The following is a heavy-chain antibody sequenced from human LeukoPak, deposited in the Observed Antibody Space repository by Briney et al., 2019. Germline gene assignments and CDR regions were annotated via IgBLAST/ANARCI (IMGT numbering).Heavy chain of an antibody. CDR2: IFYSGST. CDR3: ARLGYCDSSSCYLHYHYYMDV. CDR1: AGSISSSSYY. D-gene: IGHD2-2*01. V-gene: IGHV4-39*01. Sequence: SETLSLTCTVSAGSISSSSYYWGWIRQPPGKGLEWTGSIFYSGSTYYNPSLKSRVTISVDTSKNQFSLKLSSVTASDTAVYYCARLGYCDSSSCYLHYHYYMDVWGKGTTVTVSS. J-gene: IGHJ6*03.